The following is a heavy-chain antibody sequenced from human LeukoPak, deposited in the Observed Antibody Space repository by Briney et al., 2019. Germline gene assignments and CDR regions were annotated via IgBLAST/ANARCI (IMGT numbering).Heavy chain of an antibody. CDR3: VRGGSRSWDYYNSYYMDV. Sequence: SETLSLTCAVYGGSFSGYYWSWIRQPPGKGLEWIGEINHSGSTNYNPSLKSRIALAVDPSKNQFSLKVSSVTAADTAVYYCVRGGSRSWDYYNSYYMDVWGKGTSVTVSS. CDR2: INHSGST. CDR1: GGSFSGYY. V-gene: IGHV4-34*01. J-gene: IGHJ6*03. D-gene: IGHD6-13*01.